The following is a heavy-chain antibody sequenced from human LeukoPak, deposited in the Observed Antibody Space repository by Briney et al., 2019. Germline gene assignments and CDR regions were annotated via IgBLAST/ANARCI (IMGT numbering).Heavy chain of an antibody. V-gene: IGHV4-30-2*01. D-gene: IGHD2-8*01. CDR1: GGSISSGGYY. CDR3: ARFPYCTNGVCYWGDPPY. Sequence: PSETLSLTCTVSGGSISSGGYYWSWIRQPPGKGLEWIGYIYHSGSTYYNPSLKSRVTISVDRSKNQFSLKLSSVTAADTAVYYCARFPYCTNGVCYWGDPPYWGQGTLVTVSS. CDR2: IYHSGST. J-gene: IGHJ4*02.